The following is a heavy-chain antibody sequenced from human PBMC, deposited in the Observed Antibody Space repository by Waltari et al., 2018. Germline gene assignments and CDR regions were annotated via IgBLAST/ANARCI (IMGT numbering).Heavy chain of an antibody. J-gene: IGHJ6*02. CDR2: SDSGGDT. D-gene: IGHD3-16*01. CDR3: ARNVGELGV. V-gene: IGHV3-66*01. CDR1: GFTVGNNS. Sequence: EVQLVESGGNLVQPGGSLRLSCVASGFTVGNNSLGWVRQAPGNGLEWVSLSDSGGDTRYADSGKGRFTISRDGSKNTVYLQMTSLKAEDTAVYYCARNVGELGVWGQGTTVTVSS.